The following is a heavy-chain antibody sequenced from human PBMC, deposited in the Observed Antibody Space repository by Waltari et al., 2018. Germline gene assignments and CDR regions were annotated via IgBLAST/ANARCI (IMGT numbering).Heavy chain of an antibody. CDR2: VHRSGRT. CDR1: GDYMSINDW. V-gene: IGHV4-4*02. CDR3: ARDRGRGLYLDS. Sequence: QLQLQESGPGLVNPSGTLSLTCVVSGDYMSINDWLSWVRQSPGKGLDWIGQVHRSGRTNYNPSFASRVTVSGDTYINQFSLKVYFATAADTAVYYCARDRGRGLYLDSWGPGTLVTVSP. D-gene: IGHD2-15*01. J-gene: IGHJ4*02.